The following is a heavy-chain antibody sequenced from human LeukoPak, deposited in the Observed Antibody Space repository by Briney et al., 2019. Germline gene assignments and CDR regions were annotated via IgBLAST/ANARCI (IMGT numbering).Heavy chain of an antibody. V-gene: IGHV3-23*01. Sequence: GGSLRLSCAASGFTFRSSVMSWVRQAPGKGPEWVPAISSSGGTTKYADSVKGRFTISRGNSKNTLYLQMNSLRVEDTAVYYCARTERFDPWGQGTLVTVSS. CDR1: GFTFRSSV. D-gene: IGHD1-14*01. CDR2: ISSSGGTT. J-gene: IGHJ5*02. CDR3: ARTERFDP.